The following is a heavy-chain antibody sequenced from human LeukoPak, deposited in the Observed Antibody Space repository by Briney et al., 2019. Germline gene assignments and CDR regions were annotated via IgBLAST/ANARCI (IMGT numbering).Heavy chain of an antibody. CDR1: GFTFSSYE. D-gene: IGHD3-22*01. Sequence: GGSLRLSCAASGFTFSSYEMNWVRQAPGKGLEGVSYISSSGSIIDYADSVKGRFTISRDNAKNSLSLQMNSLRAENTAVYYCARENYGNSGSEGPFDYWGQGTLVTVSS. CDR3: ARENYGNSGSEGPFDY. J-gene: IGHJ4*02. CDR2: ISSSGSII. V-gene: IGHV3-48*03.